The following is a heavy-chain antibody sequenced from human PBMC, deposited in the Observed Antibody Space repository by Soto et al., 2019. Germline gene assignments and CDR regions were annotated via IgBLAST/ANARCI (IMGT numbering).Heavy chain of an antibody. CDR1: GFTFTNSA. CDR2: IVVGSGNT. Sequence: SVKVSCKASGFTFTNSAVQWVRQARGQRLEWIGWIVVGSGNTNYAQKFQERVTITSDMSTRTVNMDLSSLRSEDTAVYYCAADSEFWSGQYNFEYWGQGTLVTVSS. CDR3: AADSEFWSGQYNFEY. J-gene: IGHJ4*02. D-gene: IGHD3-3*01. V-gene: IGHV1-58*01.